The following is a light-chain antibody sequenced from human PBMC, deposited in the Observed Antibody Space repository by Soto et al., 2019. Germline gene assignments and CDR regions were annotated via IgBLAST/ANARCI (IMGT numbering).Light chain of an antibody. V-gene: IGKV1-5*03. CDR3: QQYNGYRLA. J-gene: IGKJ4*01. CDR2: KAS. CDR1: QSISNW. Sequence: DIQMTQSPSSLSASVGDRVTFTCRASQSISNWLAWYQQKPGKAPKLLIYKASTLESGVPSRFSGSESGTEFTLTLRRLQGDDFAIYYCQQYNGYRLAFGAGTKVEIK.